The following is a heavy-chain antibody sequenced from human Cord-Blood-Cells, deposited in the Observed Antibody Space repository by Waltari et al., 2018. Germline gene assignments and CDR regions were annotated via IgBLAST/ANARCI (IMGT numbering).Heavy chain of an antibody. D-gene: IGHD1-7*01. CDR3: AGPANWNYYFDY. CDR1: GGSISSSSYY. CDR2: IYYSGVP. J-gene: IGHJ4*02. V-gene: IGHV4-39*01. Sequence: QLQLQESGPGLVKPSETLSLTCTVSGGSISSSSYYWGWIRQPPGKGLEWIGRIYYSGVPYYNPSLKSRVTIAVDTSKNQFSLKLSSVTAADTAVYYCAGPANWNYYFDYWGQGTLVTVSS.